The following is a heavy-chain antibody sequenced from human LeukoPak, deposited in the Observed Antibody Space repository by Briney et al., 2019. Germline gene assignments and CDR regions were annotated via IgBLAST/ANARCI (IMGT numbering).Heavy chain of an antibody. V-gene: IGHV3-48*04. CDR3: ARDLDSGNYFFAY. CDR2: ISGNGGTT. Sequence: GESLRLSCAASGFSFGSYGLSWVRQAPGKGPQGVSYISGNGGTTHYADSVEGRFTISRDNAKNSLYLQMSSLRAEDTAVYYCARDLDSGNYFFAYWGQGTPVTVSS. D-gene: IGHD3-22*01. J-gene: IGHJ4*02. CDR1: GFSFGSYG.